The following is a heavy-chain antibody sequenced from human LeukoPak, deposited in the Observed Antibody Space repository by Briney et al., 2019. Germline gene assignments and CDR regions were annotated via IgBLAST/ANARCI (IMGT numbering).Heavy chain of an antibody. Sequence: SETLSLTCTVSGGSINNYYWSWIRQPPGKGLEWIGYIYYSGSTNYNPSLKSRVTISVDTSKNQFSLKLNSVTAADTAVYYCARGSYYGDYLDYWGQGTLVTVSS. D-gene: IGHD4-17*01. CDR2: IYYSGST. V-gene: IGHV4-59*08. J-gene: IGHJ4*02. CDR3: ARGSYYGDYLDY. CDR1: GGSINNYY.